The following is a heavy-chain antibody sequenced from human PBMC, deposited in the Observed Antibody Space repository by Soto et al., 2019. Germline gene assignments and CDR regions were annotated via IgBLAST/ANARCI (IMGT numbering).Heavy chain of an antibody. CDR2: SYYSGTT. J-gene: IGHJ4*02. Sequence: SATLCLTCTVSGGSLSSYYCSWIRPPPGKGLEWIGSSYYSGTTYFNPSLRSRVSMSIDTSKDQFSLRLKSVTAADTAMYFCARQRTSVVTQAYFDVWGPGSLVTVSS. CDR3: ARQRTSVVTQAYFDV. CDR1: GGSLSSYY. V-gene: IGHV4-59*04. D-gene: IGHD2-21*02.